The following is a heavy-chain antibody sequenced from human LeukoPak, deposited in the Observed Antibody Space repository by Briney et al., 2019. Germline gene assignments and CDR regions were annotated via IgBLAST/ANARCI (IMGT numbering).Heavy chain of an antibody. D-gene: IGHD4-11*01. V-gene: IGHV1-69*05. CDR3: ARDLTHDYLRRGHFDY. CDR2: IIPIFGTA. J-gene: IGHJ4*02. CDR1: GGTFSSYA. Sequence: SVKVSCKPSGGTFSSYAISWVRQAPGQGLEWMGRIIPIFGTANYAQKFQGRVTITTDESTSTAYMELSSLRSEDTAVYYCARDLTHDYLRRGHFDYWGQGTLVTVSS.